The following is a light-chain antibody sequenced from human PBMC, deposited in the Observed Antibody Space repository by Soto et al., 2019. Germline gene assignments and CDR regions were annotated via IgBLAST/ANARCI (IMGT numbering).Light chain of an antibody. J-gene: IGKJ5*01. CDR1: QSVSSN. Sequence: EIVMTQSPATLSVSPGERATLSCRASQSVSSNLAWYQQKPGQAPRLLIYGASTRATGIPARFSGSGSGTEFTLTISSLQSEDFAVYYCQKYNNWPLITFGQGTLLEMK. CDR2: GAS. CDR3: QKYNNWPLIT. V-gene: IGKV3-15*01.